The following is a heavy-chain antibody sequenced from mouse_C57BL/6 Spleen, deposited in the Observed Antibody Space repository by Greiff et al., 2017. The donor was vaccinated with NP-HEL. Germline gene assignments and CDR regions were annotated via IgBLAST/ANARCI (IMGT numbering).Heavy chain of an antibody. V-gene: IGHV2-2*01. CDR1: GFSLTSYG. D-gene: IGHD1-1*01. Sequence: VKLQESGPGLVQPSQSLSITCTVSGFSLTSYGVHWVRQSPGKGLEWLGVIWSGGSTDYNAAFISRLSISKDNSKSQVFFKMNSLQADDTAIYYCARNPITTVVAYWYFDVWGTGTTVTVSS. CDR2: IWSGGST. J-gene: IGHJ1*03. CDR3: ARNPITTVVAYWYFDV.